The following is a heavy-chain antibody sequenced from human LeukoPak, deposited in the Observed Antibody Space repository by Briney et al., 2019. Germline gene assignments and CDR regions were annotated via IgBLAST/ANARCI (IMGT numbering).Heavy chain of an antibody. Sequence: PGGSLRLSCAASEVTVTNNHMSWVRQAPGKGLQWVSVIYPGGNIYYADSVKGRFTISRDNAKNSLYLQMNSLRAEDTAVYYCARVHAAYPFDYWGQGTLVTVSS. J-gene: IGHJ4*02. D-gene: IGHD2-15*01. V-gene: IGHV3-53*01. CDR3: ARVHAAYPFDY. CDR2: IYPGGNI. CDR1: EVTVTNNH.